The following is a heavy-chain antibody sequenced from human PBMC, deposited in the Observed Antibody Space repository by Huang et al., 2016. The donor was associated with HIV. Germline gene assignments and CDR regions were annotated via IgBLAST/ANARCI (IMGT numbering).Heavy chain of an antibody. CDR3: VRDQGRLAVGGIDNWCDP. D-gene: IGHD6-19*01. J-gene: IGHJ5*02. CDR2: VYDSGTT. CDR1: GDSVSSHY. Sequence: QVRLQESGPGLVKPSETLSLSCTVSGDSVSSHYWGWIRHPPGKGLEWIGTVYDSGTTKYNPRLKSRITISVDTSKNGFSLNITSVSAADTAMYFCVRDQGRLAVGGIDNWCDPWGQGALVTVSS. V-gene: IGHV4-59*02.